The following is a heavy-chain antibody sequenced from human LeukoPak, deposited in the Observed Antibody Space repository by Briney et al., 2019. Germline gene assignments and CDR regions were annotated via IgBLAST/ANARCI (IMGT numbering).Heavy chain of an antibody. V-gene: IGHV3-9*03. Sequence: PGRSLRLSCAASVFTFDDYAMHWARQAPGKGLEWVSDISWNSDSIGYADSVKGRFTISRDNAKSTLYLQMNSLRADDMALYYCTRASGYSSGAVDYWGQGPLVTVST. CDR3: TRASGYSSGAVDY. CDR2: ISWNSDSI. CDR1: VFTFDDYA. J-gene: IGHJ4*02. D-gene: IGHD5-18*01.